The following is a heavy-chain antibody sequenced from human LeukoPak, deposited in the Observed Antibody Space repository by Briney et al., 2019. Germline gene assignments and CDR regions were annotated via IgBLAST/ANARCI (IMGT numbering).Heavy chain of an antibody. CDR2: INHSGST. D-gene: IGHD2-15*01. CDR3: ATVSGGEYYCYGMDV. Sequence: SETLSLTCAVYGGSFSGYYWSWIRQPPGKGLEWIGEINHSGSTNYNPSLKSRVTISVDTSKNQFSLKLSSVTAADTAVYYCATVSGGEYYCYGMDVWGQGTTVTVSS. J-gene: IGHJ6*02. CDR1: GGSFSGYY. V-gene: IGHV4-34*01.